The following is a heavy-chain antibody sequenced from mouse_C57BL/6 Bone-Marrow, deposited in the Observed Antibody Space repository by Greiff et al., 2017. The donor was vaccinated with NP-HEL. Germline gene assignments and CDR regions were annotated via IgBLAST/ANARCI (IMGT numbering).Heavy chain of an antibody. V-gene: IGHV5-12*01. Sequence: KRLEWVAYISNGGGSTYYPDTVKGRFTISRDNTKNTLYLQMSRLKSEDTAMYYCARQYYYGSSYDWYFDVWGTGTTVTVSS. D-gene: IGHD1-1*01. J-gene: IGHJ1*03. CDR2: ISNGGGST. CDR3: ARQYYYGSSYDWYFDV.